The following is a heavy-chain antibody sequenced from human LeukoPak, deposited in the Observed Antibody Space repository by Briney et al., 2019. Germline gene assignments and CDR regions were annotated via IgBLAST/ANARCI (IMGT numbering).Heavy chain of an antibody. V-gene: IGHV3-48*04. Sequence: GGSLRLSCAASGFTFSAYSMNWVRQAPGKGLEWVSYISGSTNTIKYADSVKGRFTISRDNAKNSLYLQMNSLRAEDTAIYYCARDFPGHDAFDIWGQGTMVTVSS. CDR3: ARDFPGHDAFDI. CDR1: GFTFSAYS. J-gene: IGHJ3*02. D-gene: IGHD7-27*01. CDR2: ISGSTNTI.